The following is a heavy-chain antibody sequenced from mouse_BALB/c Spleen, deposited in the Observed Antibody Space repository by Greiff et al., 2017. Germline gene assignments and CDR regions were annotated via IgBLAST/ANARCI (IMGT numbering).Heavy chain of an antibody. J-gene: IGHJ2*01. V-gene: IGHV1S22*01. Sequence: LQQPGSELVRPGASVKLSCTASGYTFTSYWMHWVKQRPGQGLEWIGNIYPGSGSTNYVEKFKSKGTLTVDTSSSTAYMHLSSLTAEDSAVYYCTRSTTAFDDWGQGTTLTVSS. CDR1: GYTFTSYW. CDR3: TRSTTAFDD. D-gene: IGHD1-2*01. CDR2: IYPGSGST.